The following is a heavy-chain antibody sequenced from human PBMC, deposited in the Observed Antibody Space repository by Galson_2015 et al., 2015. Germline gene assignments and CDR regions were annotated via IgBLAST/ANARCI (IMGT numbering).Heavy chain of an antibody. Sequence: PAQVIPTQTLTLPCTFSGLSLSTSGVGVGWIRQPPGKALEWLAVISWDDDKRYSPSLKSRLTITKDTSKNQVVLTITNMDPVDTATYYCAHSLGVPALNYWGQGTLVTVSS. CDR1: GLSLSTSGVG. CDR3: AHSLGVPALNY. J-gene: IGHJ4*02. D-gene: IGHD2-2*01. CDR2: ISWDDDK. V-gene: IGHV2-5*02.